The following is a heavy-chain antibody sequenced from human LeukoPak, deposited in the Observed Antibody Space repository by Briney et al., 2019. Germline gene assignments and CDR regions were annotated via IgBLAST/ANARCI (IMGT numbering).Heavy chain of an antibody. CDR2: INPNSGGT. J-gene: IGHJ4*02. V-gene: IGHV1-2*02. Sequence: GASVKVSCKASGYTFTGYYMHWVRQAPGQGLEWMRWINPNSGGTNYAQKFQGRVTMTRDTSISTAYMELSRLRSDDTAVYYCARDETGYCSSTSCPIYYFDYWGQGTLVTVSS. CDR3: ARDETGYCSSTSCPIYYFDY. CDR1: GYTFTGYY. D-gene: IGHD2-2*01.